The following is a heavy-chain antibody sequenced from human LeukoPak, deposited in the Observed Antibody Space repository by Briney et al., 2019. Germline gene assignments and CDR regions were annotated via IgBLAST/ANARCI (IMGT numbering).Heavy chain of an antibody. Sequence: ASVKVSCKASGYTFTGYYMHWVRQAPGQGLEWMGWINPNSGGTNYAQKFQGRVTMTRDTSISTAYMELSRLRSDDTAVYYCARERGDYVWGSYRIIDYWGQGTLVTVSS. D-gene: IGHD3-16*02. CDR1: GYTFTGYY. V-gene: IGHV1-2*02. CDR2: INPNSGGT. CDR3: ARERGDYVWGSYRIIDY. J-gene: IGHJ4*02.